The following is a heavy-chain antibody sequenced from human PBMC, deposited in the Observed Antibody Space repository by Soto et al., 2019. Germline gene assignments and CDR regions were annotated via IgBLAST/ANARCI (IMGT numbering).Heavy chain of an antibody. Sequence: NGVRQAPGKGLEWVSYISSSSSTIYYADSVKGRSTISRDNAKNSLYLQMNSLRDEDTAVYYCARELAYYASSYFDPWPQG. CDR2: ISSSSSTI. D-gene: IGHD3-22*01. CDR3: ARELAYYASSYFDP. V-gene: IGHV3-48*02. J-gene: IGHJ5*02.